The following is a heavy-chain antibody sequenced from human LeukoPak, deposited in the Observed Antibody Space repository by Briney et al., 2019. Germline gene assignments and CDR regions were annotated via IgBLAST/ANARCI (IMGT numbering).Heavy chain of an antibody. D-gene: IGHD2-2*01. J-gene: IGHJ4*02. Sequence: PGGSLRLSCAASGFTFSSYGMHWVRQAPGKGLEWVAVISYDGSNKYYADSVKGRFTISRDNSKNTLYLQMNSLRAEDTAVYYCAKRRVPAAIFDYWGQGTLVTVSS. V-gene: IGHV3-30*18. CDR1: GFTFSSYG. CDR3: AKRRVPAAIFDY. CDR2: ISYDGSNK.